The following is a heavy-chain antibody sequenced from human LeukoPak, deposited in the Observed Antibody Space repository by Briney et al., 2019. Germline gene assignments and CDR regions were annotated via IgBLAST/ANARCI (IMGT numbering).Heavy chain of an antibody. Sequence: ASVKVSCKASGYTFTSYDINWVRQAPGQGLEWMGWMNPNSGDTGYPQKFQGRVTMTRDTSITTAYMELSSLRSEDTAVYYCAREDYYDSGSFDPWGQGTLVTVSS. J-gene: IGHJ5*02. CDR1: GYTFTSYD. CDR3: AREDYYDSGSFDP. V-gene: IGHV1-8*01. CDR2: MNPNSGDT. D-gene: IGHD3-22*01.